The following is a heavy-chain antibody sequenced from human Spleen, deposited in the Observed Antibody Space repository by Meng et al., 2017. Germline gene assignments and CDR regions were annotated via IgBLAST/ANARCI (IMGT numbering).Heavy chain of an antibody. Sequence: GESLKIPCAASGFTFSSYSMNWVRQAPGKGLEWVSSISSSSSYIYYADSVKGRFTISRDNAKNSLFLQMNTLRAEDTAVYYCARERLERRMSDNSFDYWGQGILVTVSS. CDR2: ISSSSSYI. J-gene: IGHJ4*02. CDR3: ARERLERRMSDNSFDY. CDR1: GFTFSSYS. V-gene: IGHV3-21*01. D-gene: IGHD1-1*01.